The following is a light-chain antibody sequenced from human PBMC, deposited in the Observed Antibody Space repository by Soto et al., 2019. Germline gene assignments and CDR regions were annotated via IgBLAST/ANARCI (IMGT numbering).Light chain of an antibody. CDR3: QSYDSSLSVV. CDR2: GNS. Sequence: QSVLTQPPPVSGAPGQRVTIYCTGSSSNIGAGYDVHWYQQLPGTAPKLLIYGNSNRPSGVPDRFSGSKSGTSASLAITGLQAEDEADYYCQSYDSSLSVVFGGGTKLTVL. V-gene: IGLV1-40*01. CDR1: SSNIGAGYD. J-gene: IGLJ2*01.